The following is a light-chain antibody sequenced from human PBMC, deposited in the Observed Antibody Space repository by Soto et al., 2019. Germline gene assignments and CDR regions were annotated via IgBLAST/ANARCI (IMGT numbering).Light chain of an antibody. CDR3: QQYDTYST. Sequence: DIQMTQSPSTLSASVGDRVTITCRASQSISNRLAWYHQKPGKTPNLLIYDASNLGSGVPSRFSGSGSGTEFTLTISSLQPDDFATYYCQQYDTYSTFGQGTKVDTK. J-gene: IGKJ1*01. CDR2: DAS. V-gene: IGKV1-5*01. CDR1: QSISNR.